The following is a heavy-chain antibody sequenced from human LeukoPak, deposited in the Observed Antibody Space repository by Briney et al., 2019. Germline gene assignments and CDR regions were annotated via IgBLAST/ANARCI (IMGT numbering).Heavy chain of an antibody. D-gene: IGHD2-2*02. J-gene: IGHJ3*02. CDR2: IRSFNGDT. Sequence: ASVKVSCKASGYTFTNYDISWVRQAPGHGLEWMGWIRSFNGDTNYAQKFQGRVTITADTSTSTAYMELRSLRSDDTAVYYCARDKMSGGYCSSTSCYNASDIWGQGTMVTVSS. V-gene: IGHV1-18*01. CDR3: ARDKMSGGYCSSTSCYNASDI. CDR1: GYTFTNYD.